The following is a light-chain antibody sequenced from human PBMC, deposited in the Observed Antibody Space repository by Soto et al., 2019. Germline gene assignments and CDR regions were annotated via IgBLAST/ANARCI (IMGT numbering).Light chain of an antibody. Sequence: QSVLTQPPSASGAPGQRVTFSCSGSGSNIGSNAVNWYQQVPGAAPKLLIYLNDQRPSGVPDRFSGSKSGTSASLAISGLQSGDEADYSCSTWDDSLNGPVFGGGNKLTVL. V-gene: IGLV1-44*01. CDR1: GSNIGSNA. CDR3: STWDDSLNGPV. CDR2: LND. J-gene: IGLJ3*02.